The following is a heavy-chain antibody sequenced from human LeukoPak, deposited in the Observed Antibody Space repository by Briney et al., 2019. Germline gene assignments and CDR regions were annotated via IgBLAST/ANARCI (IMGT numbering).Heavy chain of an antibody. CDR3: ASGQWLVPGG. Sequence: PGGSLRLSCAASGFTFSSYAMHWVRQAPGKGLEYVSAISSNGGSTYYANSVKGRFTISRDNSKNTLYLQMGSLRAEDMAVYYCASGQWLVPGGWGQGTLVTVSS. J-gene: IGHJ4*02. CDR1: GFTFSSYA. CDR2: ISSNGGST. D-gene: IGHD6-19*01. V-gene: IGHV3-64*01.